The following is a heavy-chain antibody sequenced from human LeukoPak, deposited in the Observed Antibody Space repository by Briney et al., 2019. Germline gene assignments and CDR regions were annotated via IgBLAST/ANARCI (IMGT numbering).Heavy chain of an antibody. J-gene: IGHJ6*03. V-gene: IGHV4-59*01. D-gene: IGHD3-3*01. CDR1: GGSISSYY. Sequence: PSETLSLTCTVSGGSISSYYWSWVRQPPGKGLEWVGYIYYSGSTNYNPSLKSRVTISVDTSKNQFSLKLSSVTAADTAVYYCARDPPYYDFWSGYYPVYMDVWGKGTTVTVSS. CDR3: ARDPPYYDFWSGYYPVYMDV. CDR2: IYYSGST.